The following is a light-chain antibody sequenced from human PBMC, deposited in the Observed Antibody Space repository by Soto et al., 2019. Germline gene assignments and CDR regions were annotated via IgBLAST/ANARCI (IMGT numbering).Light chain of an antibody. CDR1: QSVSGY. V-gene: IGKV3-11*01. J-gene: IGKJ1*01. CDR2: DAS. Sequence: EIVLTQSPATLSLSPGERATLSCRASQSVSGYLAWYQQKPGQAPSLLIYDASNRATGVPARFSGSGSGTDFTLTISSLEPEDFAVYYCQQRSNWPRTFGQGTKVEIK. CDR3: QQRSNWPRT.